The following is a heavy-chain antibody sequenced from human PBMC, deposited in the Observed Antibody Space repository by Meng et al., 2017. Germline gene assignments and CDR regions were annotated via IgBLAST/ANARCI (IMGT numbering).Heavy chain of an antibody. D-gene: IGHD3-22*01. V-gene: IGHV3-7*01. CDR2: INQDESEE. CDR3: ARDVGLLRFVYSSGWFDS. J-gene: IGHJ5*01. CDR1: GFSFSNFW. Sequence: GGSLRLSCAVSGFSFSNFWMSWVRQAPGKGLEWVANINQDESEEYYVDSVKGRFTISRDNAKNSLFLQMSSLTAEDTAVYFCARDVGLLRFVYSSGWFDSWGQGTLVTFSS.